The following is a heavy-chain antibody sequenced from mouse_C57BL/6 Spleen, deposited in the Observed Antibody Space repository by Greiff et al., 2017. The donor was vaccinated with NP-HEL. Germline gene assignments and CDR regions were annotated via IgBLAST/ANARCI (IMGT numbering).Heavy chain of an antibody. CDR1: GYTFTDYN. D-gene: IGHD2-1*01. CDR2: INPNNGGT. CDR3: AQIYYGNLSYWYFDV. J-gene: IGHJ1*03. V-gene: IGHV1-18*01. Sequence: VQLKESGPELVKPGASVKIPCKASGYTFTDYNMDWVKQSHGKSLEWIGVINPNNGGTIYNQKFKGKATLTVDKSSSTAYMELRSLTSEDTAVYYCAQIYYGNLSYWYFDVWGTGTTVTVSS.